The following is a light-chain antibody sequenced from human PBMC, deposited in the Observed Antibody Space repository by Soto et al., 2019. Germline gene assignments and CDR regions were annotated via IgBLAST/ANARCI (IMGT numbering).Light chain of an antibody. CDR3: HQYDNTPQT. CDR2: AAS. V-gene: IGKV3D-15*01. J-gene: IGKJ2*01. CDR1: QSVSSN. Sequence: EIVMTQSPATLSVSPGERATLSCRASQSVSSNLAWYQQKPGQAPRVLIYAASNRATGIPDRFSGSGSGTDFSLTISRLEPADFAVYYCHQYDNTPQTFGQGTTGDIK.